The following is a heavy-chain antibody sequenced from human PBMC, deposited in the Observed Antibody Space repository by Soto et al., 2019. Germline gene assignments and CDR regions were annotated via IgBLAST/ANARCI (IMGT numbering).Heavy chain of an antibody. D-gene: IGHD2-15*01. CDR3: ARGIATGQLDP. Sequence: QVKLVQSGAEVKKPGASVKISCKASGYTFTRYTMNWVRQAPGQRLEWMGWINPDNGNTKSSQKFQDRVIITRDTSASTAYMDLSSLRSEVTAVYYCARGIATGQLDPWGQGTLVTVSS. CDR1: GYTFTRYT. CDR2: INPDNGNT. V-gene: IGHV1-3*01. J-gene: IGHJ5*02.